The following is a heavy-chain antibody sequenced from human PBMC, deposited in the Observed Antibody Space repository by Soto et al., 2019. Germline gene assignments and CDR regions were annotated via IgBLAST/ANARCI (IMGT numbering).Heavy chain of an antibody. J-gene: IGHJ4*02. D-gene: IGHD4-17*01. V-gene: IGHV3-23*01. Sequence: GGSLRLSCAASGFTFSSYAMSWVRQAPGKGLEWVSAISGSGGSTYYADSVKGRFTISRDNSKNTLYLQMNSLRAEDTAVYYCAKMEDYGDYSTIYYFDYWGQGTLVTVSS. CDR3: AKMEDYGDYSTIYYFDY. CDR1: GFTFSSYA. CDR2: ISGSGGST.